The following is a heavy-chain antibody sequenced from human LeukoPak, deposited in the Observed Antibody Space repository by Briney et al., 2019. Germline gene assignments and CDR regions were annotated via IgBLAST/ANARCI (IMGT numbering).Heavy chain of an antibody. CDR1: GDIVSSNSAA. J-gene: IGHJ6*03. CDR2: TYYRSNLYN. CDR3: ARAVTMVRGGISYYYYYMDV. D-gene: IGHD3-10*01. V-gene: IGHV6-1*01. Sequence: SQTLSLTCAISGDIVSSNSAAWNWIRQSPSRGLEWLGRTYYRSNLYNDYAVSVKSRITINPDTSKNQFSLQLNSVTPEDTAVYYCARAVTMVRGGISYYYYYMDVWGKGTTVTISS.